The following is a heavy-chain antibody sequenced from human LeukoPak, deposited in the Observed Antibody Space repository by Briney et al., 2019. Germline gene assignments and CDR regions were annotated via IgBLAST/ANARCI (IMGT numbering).Heavy chain of an antibody. D-gene: IGHD3-10*01. CDR2: MSYDGNNR. V-gene: IGHV3-30*18. J-gene: IGHJ3*02. CDR3: AKERVWGVIFDAFDI. CDR1: GFTFSSYA. Sequence: GGSLRLSCAASGFTFSSYAMHWVRQAPGKGLEWVAVMSYDGNNRYYTDSVKGRFTISRDNSKNTVYLQMNSLRAEDTAVYYCAKERVWGVIFDAFDIWGQGTMVTVSS.